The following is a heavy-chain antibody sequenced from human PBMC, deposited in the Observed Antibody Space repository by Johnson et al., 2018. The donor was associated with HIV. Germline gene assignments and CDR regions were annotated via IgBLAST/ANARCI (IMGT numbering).Heavy chain of an antibody. Sequence: QVQLVESGGGVVQPGRSLRLSCAASGFTFSDYYMSWIRQTPGKGLEWVSYISSSGTSVYYADSVKGRFSISRDNAKHSLYLQMSSLRAADTAVYYCTRDRRQFLEWLSDGFDIWGQGTMVTVSS. V-gene: IGHV3-11*04. CDR3: TRDRRQFLEWLSDGFDI. D-gene: IGHD3-3*01. CDR1: GFTFSDYY. J-gene: IGHJ3*02. CDR2: ISSSGTSV.